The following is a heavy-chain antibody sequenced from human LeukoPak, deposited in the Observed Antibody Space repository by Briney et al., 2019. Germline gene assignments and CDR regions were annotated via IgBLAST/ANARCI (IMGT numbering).Heavy chain of an antibody. D-gene: IGHD6-19*01. CDR2: IYYSGST. V-gene: IGHV4-59*08. CDR3: ARQWLDDYFDY. J-gene: IGHJ4*02. Sequence: SETLSLTCTVTGGSISSYYWSWIRQPRGKGVEWIGYIYYSGSTNYNPSLKSRVTISVDTSKNQFSLKLSSVTAADTAVYYCARQWLDDYFDYWGQGTLATVSS. CDR1: GGSISSYY.